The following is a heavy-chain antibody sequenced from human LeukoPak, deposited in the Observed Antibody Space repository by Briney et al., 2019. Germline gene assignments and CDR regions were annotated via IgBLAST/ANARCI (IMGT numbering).Heavy chain of an antibody. CDR1: GGSISSGAYY. Sequence: SETPSLTCTVSGGSISSGAYYWSWIRQYPGKGLEWIGYFYYSGSTYYNPSLKSRVTISVDTSENQFSLELTSVTAADTAVYYCARDLGDGYLANDYWGQGTLVTVSS. J-gene: IGHJ4*02. CDR2: FYYSGST. V-gene: IGHV4-31*03. D-gene: IGHD5-24*01. CDR3: ARDLGDGYLANDY.